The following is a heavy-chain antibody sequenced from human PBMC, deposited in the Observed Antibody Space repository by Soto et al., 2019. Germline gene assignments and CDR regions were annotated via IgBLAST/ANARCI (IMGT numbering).Heavy chain of an antibody. CDR3: ARVGFSAAAGTVYYGMDV. CDR1: GYTFTGYY. D-gene: IGHD6-13*01. V-gene: IGHV1-2*04. CDR2: ISPNSGGT. J-gene: IGHJ6*02. Sequence: ASVKVSCKASGYTFTGYYMHWVRQAPGQGLEWMGWISPNSGGTNYAQKFQGWVTMTRDTSISTAYMELSRLRSDDTAVYYCARVGFSAAAGTVYYGMDVWGQGTTVTVS.